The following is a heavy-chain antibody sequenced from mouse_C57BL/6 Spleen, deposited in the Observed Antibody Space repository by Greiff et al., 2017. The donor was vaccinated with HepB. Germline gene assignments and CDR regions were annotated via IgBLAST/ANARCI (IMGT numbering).Heavy chain of an antibody. CDR2: ISSGSSTI. D-gene: IGHD2-4*01. CDR3: ARPEDYDGFAY. Sequence: EVQLQESGGGLVKPGGSLKLSCAASGFTFSDYGMHWVRQAPEKGLEWVAFISSGSSTIYYADTVKGRFTISRDNAKNTLFLQMTSLRSEDTAMYYCARPEDYDGFAYWGQGTLVTVSA. J-gene: IGHJ3*01. V-gene: IGHV5-17*01. CDR1: GFTFSDYG.